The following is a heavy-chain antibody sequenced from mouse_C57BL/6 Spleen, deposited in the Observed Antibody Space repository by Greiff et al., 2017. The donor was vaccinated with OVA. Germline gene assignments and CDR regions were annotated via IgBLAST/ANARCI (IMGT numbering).Heavy chain of an antibody. CDR2: IYPGDGAT. CDR1: GYAFSSSW. J-gene: IGHJ2*01. Sequence: QVQLQQSGPELVKPGASVKISCKASGYAFSSSWMNWVKQRPGQGLEWIGRIYPGDGATNYNGQFKGKAPLTAYQSSSPSYIHLSRLTSYASTGAFSSRSSSSYFDSWGPVPTLTVSS. V-gene: IGHV1-82*01. D-gene: IGHD6-1*01. CDR3: SRSSSSYFDS.